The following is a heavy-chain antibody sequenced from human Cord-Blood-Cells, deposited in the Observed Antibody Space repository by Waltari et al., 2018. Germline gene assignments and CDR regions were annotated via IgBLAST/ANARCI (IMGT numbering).Heavy chain of an antibody. CDR2: MNPNSGNT. V-gene: IGHV1-8*03. CDR3: ARGVYYDFWSGYNWFDP. Sequence: QVQLVQSGAEVKKPGASVKVSCKASGYTFTSYDINWVSPATGQGLEWMGWMNPNSGNTGYAQKFQGRVTITRNTSISTAYMELSSLRSEDTAVYYCARGVYYDFWSGYNWFDPWGQGTLVTVSS. CDR1: GYTFTSYD. D-gene: IGHD3-3*01. J-gene: IGHJ5*02.